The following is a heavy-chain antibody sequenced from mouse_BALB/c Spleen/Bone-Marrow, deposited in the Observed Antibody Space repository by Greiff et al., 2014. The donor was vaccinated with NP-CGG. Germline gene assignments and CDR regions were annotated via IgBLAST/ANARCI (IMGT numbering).Heavy chain of an antibody. CDR2: IYPGGGYT. Sequence: VKVVESGAELVRPGTSVKMSCKAAGYTFTNYWIGWVKQRPGHGLEWIGDIYPGGGYTNYNEKFKGKATLTADTSSSTAYMQLSSLTSEDSAVYYCAIHGEAMDYWGQGTSVTVSS. CDR3: AIHGEAMDY. CDR1: GYTFTNYW. V-gene: IGHV1-63*02. J-gene: IGHJ4*01.